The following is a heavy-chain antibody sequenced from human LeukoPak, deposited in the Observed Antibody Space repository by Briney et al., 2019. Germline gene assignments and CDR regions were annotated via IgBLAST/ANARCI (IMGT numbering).Heavy chain of an antibody. D-gene: IGHD3-22*01. CDR1: GYTFTSYY. V-gene: IGHV1-46*01. J-gene: IGHJ4*02. CDR2: INPSGGST. Sequence: ASVKVSCKASGYTFTSYYMHWVRQAPGQGLEWMGIINPSGGSTSYAQKFQGRVTMTRDMSTSTVYMELSSLRSEDTAVYYCARDPSLGTMIVVVLDYWGQGTLVTVSS. CDR3: ARDPSLGTMIVVVLDY.